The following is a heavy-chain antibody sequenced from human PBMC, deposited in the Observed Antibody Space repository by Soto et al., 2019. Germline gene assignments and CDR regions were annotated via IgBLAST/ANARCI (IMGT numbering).Heavy chain of an antibody. CDR3: ARLSDSDGMGV. J-gene: IGHJ6*04. V-gene: IGHV1-69*02. CDR2: ITPILGIP. D-gene: IGHD1-26*01. Sequence: QVQLVQSGAEVKKPGSSVKVSCKASGGTFSTYTITWVRQAPGQGLEWMGRITPILGIPNYAQKVQGRVTITADKSTSTAHMELSRLRSEDTAVYYCARLSDSDGMGVWCEGTTVTVST. CDR1: GGTFSTYT.